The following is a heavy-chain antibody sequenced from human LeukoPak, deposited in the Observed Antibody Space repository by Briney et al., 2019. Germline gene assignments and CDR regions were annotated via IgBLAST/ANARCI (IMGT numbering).Heavy chain of an antibody. CDR1: GFSISTYG. J-gene: IGHJ5*02. V-gene: IGHV3-30*18. Sequence: GGSLRLSCAASGFSISTYGMHWVRQAPGRGLEWVAMISHDGSEKYYVDSAKGRFTISRDNSKNTLYLQMNSLRGEDTAMYYCAKDLYSSGWYNYFDPWGQGTLVTVSS. CDR3: AKDLYSSGWYNYFDP. D-gene: IGHD6-19*01. CDR2: ISHDGSEK.